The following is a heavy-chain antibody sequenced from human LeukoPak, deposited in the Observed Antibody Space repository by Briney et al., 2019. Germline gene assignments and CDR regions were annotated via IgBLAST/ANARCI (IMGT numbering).Heavy chain of an antibody. D-gene: IGHD1-1*01. V-gene: IGHV3-48*01. CDR1: GFPFIEYS. CDR2: IGIDSGNT. J-gene: IGHJ4*02. Sequence: GGSLRLSCTASGFPFIEYSMNWVRQAPGKVLEWISYIGIDSGNTKYADSVRGRFTISADKAKNSLYLQMNSLRVEDTAVYYCARDHNYAFDNWGQGTLVSVAS. CDR3: ARDHNYAFDN.